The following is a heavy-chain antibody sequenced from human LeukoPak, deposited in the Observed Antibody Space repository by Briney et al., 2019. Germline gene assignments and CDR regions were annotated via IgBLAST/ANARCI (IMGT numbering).Heavy chain of an antibody. J-gene: IGHJ6*02. Sequence: SVKVSGKASGGTFSNYAISWVRQAPGQRLEWMGGFIPVFGTAHYAQNFQGRVTITADESASTVYLELSSLRSEDTAVYYCARDADDVVVIPAAMDVWGQGTAVTVSS. CDR2: FIPVFGTA. CDR1: GGTFSNYA. D-gene: IGHD2-2*01. V-gene: IGHV1-69*13. CDR3: ARDADDVVVIPAAMDV.